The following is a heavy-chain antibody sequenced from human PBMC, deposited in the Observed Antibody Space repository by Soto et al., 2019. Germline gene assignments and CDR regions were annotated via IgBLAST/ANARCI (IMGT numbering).Heavy chain of an antibody. V-gene: IGHV3-30*18. Sequence: GGSMRLSCAASGFTFSSYGMHWVRQAPGKGLEWVAVISYDGSNKYYADSVKGRFTISRDNSKNTLYLQMNSLRAEDTAVYYCAKDQADYIWGSYRFPDYWGQGTLVTVSS. CDR3: AKDQADYIWGSYRFPDY. CDR1: GFTFSSYG. D-gene: IGHD3-16*02. CDR2: ISYDGSNK. J-gene: IGHJ4*02.